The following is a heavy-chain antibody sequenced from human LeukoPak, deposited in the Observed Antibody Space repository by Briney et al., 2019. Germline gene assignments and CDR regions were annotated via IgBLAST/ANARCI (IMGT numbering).Heavy chain of an antibody. CDR2: IYPGDSDT. CDR3: ARTQESSGWDFDY. Sequence: GESLKISCKGSGYSFTTYWIGWVRQMPGKGLEWMGIIYPGDSDTRYSPSFQGQVTISADKSISTAYLQWSGLKASDTAMYYCARTQESSGWDFDYWGQGTLVTVSS. D-gene: IGHD6-19*01. CDR1: GYSFTTYW. J-gene: IGHJ4*02. V-gene: IGHV5-51*01.